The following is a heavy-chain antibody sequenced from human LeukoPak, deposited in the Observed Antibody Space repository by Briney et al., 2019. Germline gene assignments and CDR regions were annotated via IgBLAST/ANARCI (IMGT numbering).Heavy chain of an antibody. CDR3: TRGIVVVVAAVYYYYGMDV. Sequence: PGGSLRLSCTASGFTFGDYAMSWVRQAPGKGLEWVGFIRSKAYGGTTEYAASVKGRFTISRDDSKSIAYLQMNSLKTEDTAAYYCTRGIVVVVAAVYYYYGMDVWGQGTTVTVSS. CDR1: GFTFGDYA. J-gene: IGHJ6*02. D-gene: IGHD2-15*01. V-gene: IGHV3-49*04. CDR2: IRSKAYGGTT.